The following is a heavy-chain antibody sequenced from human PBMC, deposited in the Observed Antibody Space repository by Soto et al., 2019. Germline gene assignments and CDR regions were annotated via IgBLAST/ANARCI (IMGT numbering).Heavy chain of an antibody. J-gene: IGHJ4*02. CDR2: ISDTGSSH. CDR3: AKDRGGDCPDNSCYFGADY. Sequence: GGSLRLSCVGSVFTCSSYGMHWCRQAPGKGLECVAVISDTGSSHYYAASVEGRFTISRENSKNTLSLHMDRLRVEDTAVYYCAKDRGGDCPDNSCYFGADYWGQGTPVTVSS. V-gene: IGHV3-30*18. CDR1: VFTCSSYG. D-gene: IGHD2-2*01.